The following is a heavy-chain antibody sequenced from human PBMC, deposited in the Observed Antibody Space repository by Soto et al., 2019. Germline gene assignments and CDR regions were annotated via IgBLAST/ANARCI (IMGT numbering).Heavy chain of an antibody. D-gene: IGHD4-17*01. V-gene: IGHV4-34*01. CDR1: GGSFSGYY. J-gene: IGHJ4*02. CDR2: INHSGST. CDR3: ARLRPDYGDYDRAY. Sequence: PSETLSLTCAVYGGSFSGYYWSWIRQPPGKGLEWIGEINHSGSTNYNPSLKSRVTISVDTSKNQFSLKLSSVTAADTAVYYCARLRPDYGDYDRAYWGQGTLVTVSS.